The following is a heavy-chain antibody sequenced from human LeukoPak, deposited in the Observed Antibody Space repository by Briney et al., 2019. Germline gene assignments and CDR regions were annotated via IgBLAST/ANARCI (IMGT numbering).Heavy chain of an antibody. CDR3: ASYSSTSYMADY. Sequence: SETLSLTCAVYGGSFSGYYWSWIRQPPGKGLEWIGEINHSGSTNYNPSLKSRVTISVDTSKNQISLKLSSVTAADTAVYYCASYSSTSYMADYWGQGTLVTVSS. CDR2: INHSGST. V-gene: IGHV4-34*01. J-gene: IGHJ4*02. D-gene: IGHD6-13*01. CDR1: GGSFSGYY.